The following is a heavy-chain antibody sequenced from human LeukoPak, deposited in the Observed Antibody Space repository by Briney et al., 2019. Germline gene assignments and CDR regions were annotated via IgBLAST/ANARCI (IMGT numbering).Heavy chain of an antibody. Sequence: ASVKVSCKASGYSFTDKYMHWVRQAPGQGLEWMGWINPNIGGTNYAQKFQGRVTMTRDTSISTAYMELSRLTSDDTAVYYCASGSGSYRDYFDYWGQGTLVTVSS. CDR2: INPNIGGT. D-gene: IGHD3-10*01. CDR3: ASGSGSYRDYFDY. J-gene: IGHJ4*02. CDR1: GYSFTDKY. V-gene: IGHV1-2*02.